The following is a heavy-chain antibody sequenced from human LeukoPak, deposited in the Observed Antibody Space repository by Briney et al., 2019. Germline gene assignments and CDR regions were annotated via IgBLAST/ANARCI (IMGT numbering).Heavy chain of an antibody. CDR2: IYPGDSDT. J-gene: IGHJ4*02. V-gene: IGHV5-51*01. CDR1: GYSFTSYW. Sequence: GESLKISCKGSGYSFTSYWIGWVRQMPGKGLEWMGFIYPGDSDTRYSPSLQGQVTISADKSISTAYLQWSSLKASDTAMYYCTRGAYCSGGSCHSSPAYWGQGTLVTVSS. D-gene: IGHD2-15*01. CDR3: TRGAYCSGGSCHSSPAY.